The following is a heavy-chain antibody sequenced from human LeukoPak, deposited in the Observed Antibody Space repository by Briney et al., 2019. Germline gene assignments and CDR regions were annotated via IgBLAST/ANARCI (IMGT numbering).Heavy chain of an antibody. V-gene: IGHV3-53*01. CDR2: IYSGGST. Sequence: GGSLRLSCAASGFTVSRNSMSWVRQAPGKGLEWVSVIYSGGSTSYADSVKGRFTISRDNAKNSLYLQMSSLRAEDTAVYYCARGGYNYWGQGTLVTVSS. D-gene: IGHD5-24*01. CDR3: ARGGYNY. J-gene: IGHJ4*02. CDR1: GFTVSRNS.